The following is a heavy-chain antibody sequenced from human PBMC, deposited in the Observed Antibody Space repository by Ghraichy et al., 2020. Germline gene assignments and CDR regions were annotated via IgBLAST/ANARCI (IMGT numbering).Heavy chain of an antibody. V-gene: IGHV4-59*11. J-gene: IGHJ2*01. D-gene: IGHD3-22*01. Sequence: SETLSLTCSVSGDSISNHYWSWIRQPPGKGLEWIGYIYHSGVTNYNPSLKSRVTVSADTSKNQFSLNLSSVTAADTAMYYYARNKGYYDSNGFYYWHFDLWGRGTLVTVSS. CDR2: IYHSGVT. CDR1: GDSISNHY. CDR3: ARNKGYYDSNGFYYWHFDL.